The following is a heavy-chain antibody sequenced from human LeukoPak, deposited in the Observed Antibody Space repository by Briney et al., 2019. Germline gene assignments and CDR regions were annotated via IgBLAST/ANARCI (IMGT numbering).Heavy chain of an antibody. J-gene: IGHJ4*02. D-gene: IGHD2-15*01. Sequence: GGSLRLSCAASGFTFSSYAMHWVRQAPGKGLEWVGFIRSKAYGGTTEYAASVKGRFTISRDDSKSIAYLQMNSLKTEDTAVYYCTRDGGYCSGASCLYYDYWGQGTLVTVSS. CDR1: GFTFSSYA. CDR3: TRDGGYCSGASCLYYDY. V-gene: IGHV3-49*04. CDR2: IRSKAYGGTT.